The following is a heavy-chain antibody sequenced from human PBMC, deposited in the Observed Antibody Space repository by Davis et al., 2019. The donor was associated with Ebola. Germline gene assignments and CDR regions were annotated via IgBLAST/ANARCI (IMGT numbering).Heavy chain of an antibody. D-gene: IGHD6-13*01. J-gene: IGHJ3*02. Sequence: ASVQVSCKASGYTFTGYYIHWVRQAPGQGLEWMGWINPNSGGTNYAQKFQGRVTMTRDTSISTAYMELSRLRSDDTAVYYCARIYSSSWNDAFDIWGQGTMVTVSS. V-gene: IGHV1-2*02. CDR3: ARIYSSSWNDAFDI. CDR2: INPNSGGT. CDR1: GYTFTGYY.